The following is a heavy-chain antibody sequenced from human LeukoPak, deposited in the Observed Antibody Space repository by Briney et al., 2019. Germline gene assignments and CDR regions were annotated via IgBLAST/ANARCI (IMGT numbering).Heavy chain of an antibody. CDR2: IQSDGSQE. Sequence: PRGALRLSCATSEFIFSHFGMHWVRQAPGKGLEWVAAIQSDGSQEYFADSVKGRSTISRDKSKSTMYLQIDTLRAEDTAVYYCARDSCLIKTCLDYWGQGTLVTVSS. CDR1: EFIFSHFG. CDR3: ARDSCLIKTCLDY. J-gene: IGHJ4*02. V-gene: IGHV3-33*01. D-gene: IGHD3-10*01.